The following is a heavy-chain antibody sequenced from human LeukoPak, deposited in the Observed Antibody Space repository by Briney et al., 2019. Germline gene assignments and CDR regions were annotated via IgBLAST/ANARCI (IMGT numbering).Heavy chain of an antibody. CDR1: GGSIRSYY. J-gene: IGHJ4*02. Sequence: SETLSLTCTVSGGSIRSYYWSWIRQPPGKGLEWIGYIYYSGSTNYNPSLKSRVTISVDTSKNQFSLKLSSVTAADTAVYYCARGESDSSGYYHPPPDYWGQGTLVTVSS. CDR3: ARGESDSSGYYHPPPDY. V-gene: IGHV4-59*01. CDR2: IYYSGST. D-gene: IGHD3-22*01.